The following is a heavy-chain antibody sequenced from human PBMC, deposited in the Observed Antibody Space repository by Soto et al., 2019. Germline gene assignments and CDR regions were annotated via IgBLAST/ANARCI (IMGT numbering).Heavy chain of an antibody. CDR1: GYTFTNYY. CDR3: GREFSGGSFDY. J-gene: IGHJ4*02. D-gene: IGHD3-10*01. V-gene: IGHV1-46*01. Sequence: QVQLVQSGAEVKKPGASVRVSCKASGYTFTNYYMHWVRQAPGQGIEWVGIINCGGGGTNYAQKFQGRVIMTRDTSTNTVYMDLSSLRSEDTAVYYGGREFSGGSFDYWGQGILVTVST. CDR2: INCGGGGT.